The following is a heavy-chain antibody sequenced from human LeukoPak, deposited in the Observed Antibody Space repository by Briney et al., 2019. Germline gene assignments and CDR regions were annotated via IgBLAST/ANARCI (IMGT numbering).Heavy chain of an antibody. CDR1: GFTFSTYN. D-gene: IGHD1-1*01. Sequence: PGGSLRLSCEASGFTFSTYNMNWVRQAPGKGLERVSSINSTSSYIYYADSVKGRFTISRDNAKNSLYLQMNSLRAEDMAVYYRARDMEVYNWNDDEDTLDIWGQGTMITVSS. V-gene: IGHV3-21*01. CDR2: INSTSSYI. CDR3: ARDMEVYNWNDDEDTLDI. J-gene: IGHJ3*02.